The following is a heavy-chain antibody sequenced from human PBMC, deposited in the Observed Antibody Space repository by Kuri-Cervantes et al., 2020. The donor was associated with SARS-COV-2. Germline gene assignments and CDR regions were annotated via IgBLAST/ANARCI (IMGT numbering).Heavy chain of an antibody. CDR3: ATEGYSIIIWAFAH. CDR1: GYTLTELS. CDR2: FDPEDGEI. D-gene: IGHD3-22*01. Sequence: ASVKVSCKVSGYTLTELSMHWVRQAPGEGLEWMGGFDPEDGEIIYAQKFQGRVSMTEDTSTDTAYMELSSLRSEDTAVYYCATEGYSIIIWAFAHWGQGTKVTVSS. J-gene: IGHJ3*01. V-gene: IGHV1-24*01.